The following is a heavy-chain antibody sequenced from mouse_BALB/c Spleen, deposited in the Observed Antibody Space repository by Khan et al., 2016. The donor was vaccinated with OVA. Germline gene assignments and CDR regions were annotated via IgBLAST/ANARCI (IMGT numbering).Heavy chain of an antibody. V-gene: IGHV1S132*01. CDR3: ARGEYGNFFFDY. D-gene: IGHD2-10*02. CDR1: GYIFTSYW. J-gene: IGHJ2*01. CDR2: IYPGTGST. Sequence: VQLQESGGELVRPGASVKVSCKTSGYIFTSYWIHWVKQRSGQGLEWIARIYPGTGSTYYNEKFKGKATLTADKSSSTAYMQLSSLISEDSAVYICARGEYGNFFFDYWGQGTTLTVSS.